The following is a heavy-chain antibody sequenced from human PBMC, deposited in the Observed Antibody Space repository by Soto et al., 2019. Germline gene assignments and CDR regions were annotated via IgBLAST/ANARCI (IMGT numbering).Heavy chain of an antibody. V-gene: IGHV3-30-3*01. CDR1: GFTFSSYA. Sequence: QVQLVESGGGVVQPGRSLRLSCAASGFTFSSYAMHWVRQAPGKGLEWVAVISYDGSNKYYADSVKGRFTISRDNSKNTLYLQMNSLRAEDTAVYYCAREGYCSGGSCPRGMDVWGQGTTVTVSS. D-gene: IGHD2-15*01. CDR3: AREGYCSGGSCPRGMDV. CDR2: ISYDGSNK. J-gene: IGHJ6*02.